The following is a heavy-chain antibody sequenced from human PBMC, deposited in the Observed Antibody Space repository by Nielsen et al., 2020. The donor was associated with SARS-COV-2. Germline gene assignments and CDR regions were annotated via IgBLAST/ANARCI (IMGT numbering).Heavy chain of an antibody. J-gene: IGHJ4*02. CDR1: GFNFRSYA. CDR3: AREDRTNWYGVDY. D-gene: IGHD6-13*01. CDR2: ISFDGLYK. V-gene: IGHV3-30*04. Sequence: GESLKISCAASGFNFRSYAIHWVRQAPGKGLEWVTVISFDGLYKQYTDSVKGRFSISRDYSKNTVSLQMDSLRSEDTAVYYCAREDRTNWYGVDYWSQGTLVTVSS.